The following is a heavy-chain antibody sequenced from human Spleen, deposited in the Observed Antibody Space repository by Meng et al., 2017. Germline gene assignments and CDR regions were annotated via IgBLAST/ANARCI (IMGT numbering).Heavy chain of an antibody. D-gene: IGHD3-22*01. CDR1: GFIFRNYA. CDR3: AKETSDSSAFYRYDI. CDR2: ISYDGSYK. J-gene: IGHJ4*02. Sequence: QVQLVESGGGVVQPGRSLRLSCAASGFIFRNYAMHWVRQAPGKGLEWVAVISYDGSYKNYADSVKGRFTISRDNSKNTLYLQMDSLRAEDTAVYCCAKETSDSSAFYRYDIWGQGSLVTVSS. V-gene: IGHV3-30-3*01.